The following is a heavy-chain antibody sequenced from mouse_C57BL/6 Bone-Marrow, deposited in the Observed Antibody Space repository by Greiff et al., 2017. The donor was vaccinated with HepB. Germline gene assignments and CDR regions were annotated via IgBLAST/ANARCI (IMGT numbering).Heavy chain of an antibody. CDR3: ARPRDSSPLAY. D-gene: IGHD3-2*02. J-gene: IGHJ3*01. CDR2: ISSGGSYT. CDR1: GFTFSSYG. Sequence: EVKLMESGGDLVKPGGSLKLSCAASGFTFSSYGMSWVRQTPDKRLEWVATISSGGSYTYYPYSVKGRFTISRDNDKNTLYLQMSSLKAEDTAMYYCARPRDSSPLAYWGQGTLVTVSA. V-gene: IGHV5-6*01.